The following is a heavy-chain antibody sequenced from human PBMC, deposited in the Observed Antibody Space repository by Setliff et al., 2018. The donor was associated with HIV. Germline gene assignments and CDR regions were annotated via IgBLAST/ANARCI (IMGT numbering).Heavy chain of an antibody. Sequence: SETLSLTCTVSGGSISNYYWSWIRQPAGKGLEWIGRIQTSGRTNNNPSLKSRVTMSVDPSKNQFSLILTSVTAADTAVYYCARLEYYSDGNGYLQFYFDYWGQGTLVTVSS. D-gene: IGHD3-22*01. CDR2: IQTSGRT. CDR3: ARLEYYSDGNGYLQFYFDY. CDR1: GGSISNYY. V-gene: IGHV4-4*07. J-gene: IGHJ4*02.